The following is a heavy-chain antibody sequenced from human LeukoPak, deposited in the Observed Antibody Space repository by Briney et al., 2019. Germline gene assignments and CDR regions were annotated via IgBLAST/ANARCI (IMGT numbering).Heavy chain of an antibody. CDR1: GFTFSSYA. CDR3: ELPFDY. V-gene: IGHV3-30*04. CDR2: ISYDGSNK. J-gene: IGHJ4*02. Sequence: PGGSLRLSCAASGFTFSSYAMHWVRQDPGKGLEWVAVISYDGSNKYYADSVKGRFTISRDNSKNTLYLQMNSLRAEDTAVYYCELPFDYWGQGTLVTVSS.